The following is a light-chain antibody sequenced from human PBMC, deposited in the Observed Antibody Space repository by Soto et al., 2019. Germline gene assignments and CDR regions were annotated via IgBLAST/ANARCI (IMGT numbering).Light chain of an antibody. J-gene: IGKJ4*01. CDR3: QQHNSYPVT. CDR2: TAS. V-gene: IGKV1-9*01. Sequence: DIQLTQSPSFLSASVGDRVTITCRASQGISSYLAWYQQKPGKAPNLLIYTASTLQSGVPSRFSGSGSGTEFTLTISSLQPEDFATYYCQQHNSYPVTFGGGTKVGIK. CDR1: QGISSY.